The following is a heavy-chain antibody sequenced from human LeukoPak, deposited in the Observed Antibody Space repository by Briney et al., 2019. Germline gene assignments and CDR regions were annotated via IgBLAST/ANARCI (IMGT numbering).Heavy chain of an antibody. V-gene: IGHV4-39*07. Sequence: SETLSLTCTVSGGSISSSSYYWGWIRQPPGKGLEWIGSIYYSGSTYYNPSLKSRVTISVDTSKNQFSLRLTSVTATDTAVYYCVRLGASGRYAFDYWGQGTLVTVSS. J-gene: IGHJ4*02. CDR1: GGSISSSSYY. CDR3: VRLGASGRYAFDY. CDR2: IYYSGST. D-gene: IGHD6-19*01.